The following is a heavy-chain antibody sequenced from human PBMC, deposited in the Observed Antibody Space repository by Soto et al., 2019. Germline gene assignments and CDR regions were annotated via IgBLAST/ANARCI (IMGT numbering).Heavy chain of an antibody. CDR3: ARGKNPDFWSGYSSVWFDP. D-gene: IGHD3-3*01. CDR1: GFTFSSYS. Sequence: GGSLRLSCAASGFTFSSYSMNWVRQAPGKGLEWVSYISSSSSTIYYADSVKGRFTISRDNAKNSLYLQMNSLRAEDTAVYYCARGKNPDFWSGYSSVWFDPWGQGTLVTVSS. J-gene: IGHJ5*02. CDR2: ISSSSSTI. V-gene: IGHV3-48*01.